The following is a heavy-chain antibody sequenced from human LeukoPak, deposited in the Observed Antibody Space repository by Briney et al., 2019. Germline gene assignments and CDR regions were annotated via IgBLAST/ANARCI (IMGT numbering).Heavy chain of an antibody. CDR2: INHSGST. V-gene: IGHV4-34*01. CDR3: ARGSNYYYSMDV. Sequence: SETLSLTCAVYGGSFSGYYWSWIRQPPGKGLEWIGEINHSGSTNYNPSLKSRVTISVDTSKNQFSLKLTSVTAADTAVYYCARGSNYYYSMDVWGKGTTVTVSS. J-gene: IGHJ6*04. CDR1: GGSFSGYY.